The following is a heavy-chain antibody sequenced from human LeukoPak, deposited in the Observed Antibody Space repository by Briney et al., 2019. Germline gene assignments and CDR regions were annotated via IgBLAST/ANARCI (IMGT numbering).Heavy chain of an antibody. CDR3: ARDQSWDYDSSSGAFDI. CDR1: GYTFTSYG. Sequence: ASVKVSCKASGYTFTSYGISWVRQAPGQGLEWMGWISAYNGNTNYAQTLQGGVTMTTDTSTSTAYMELRSLRSDDTAVYYCARDQSWDYDSSSGAFDIWGQGTMVTVSS. D-gene: IGHD3-22*01. CDR2: ISAYNGNT. J-gene: IGHJ3*02. V-gene: IGHV1-18*01.